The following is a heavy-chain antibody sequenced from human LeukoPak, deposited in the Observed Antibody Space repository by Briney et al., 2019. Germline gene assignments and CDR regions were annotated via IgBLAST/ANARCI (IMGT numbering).Heavy chain of an antibody. CDR2: INPNSGGT. J-gene: IGHJ6*03. Sequence: ASVKVSCKASGYTFTGYYMHWVRQAPGQGLEWMGWINPNSGGTNYAQKFQGWVTMTRDTSISTAYMELSRLRSDDTAVYYCARVQPDIVNYMDVWGKGTTVTVSS. CDR3: ARVQPDIVNYMDV. D-gene: IGHD2-15*01. V-gene: IGHV1-2*04. CDR1: GYTFTGYY.